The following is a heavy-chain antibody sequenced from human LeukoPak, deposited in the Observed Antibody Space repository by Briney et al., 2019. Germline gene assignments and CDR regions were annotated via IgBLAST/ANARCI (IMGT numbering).Heavy chain of an antibody. CDR2: ISGSGGST. J-gene: IGHJ3*02. CDR1: GFTFSSYA. V-gene: IGHV3-23*01. D-gene: IGHD3-10*01. CDR3: AKRPRGFGELLGAFDI. Sequence: PGGSLRLSCAASGFTFSSYAMSWVRHAPGKGLEWVSAISGSGGSTYYADSVKGRFTISRDNSKNTLYLQMNSLRAEDTAVYYCAKRPRGFGELLGAFDIWGQGTMVTVSS.